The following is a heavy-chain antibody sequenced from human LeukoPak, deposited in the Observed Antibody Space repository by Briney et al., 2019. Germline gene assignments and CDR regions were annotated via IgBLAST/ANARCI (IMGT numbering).Heavy chain of an antibody. CDR3: ARDSSKAYYDFWSGYYSHYYYYMDV. J-gene: IGHJ6*03. D-gene: IGHD3-3*01. V-gene: IGHV4-59*11. CDR1: GGSISSHY. Sequence: SETLSLTCTVSGGSISSHYWSWIRQPPGKGLEWIGYIYYSGSTNYNPSLKSRVPISVGTSKNQFSLKLSSVTAADTAVYYCARDSSKAYYDFWSGYYSHYYYYMDVWGKGTTVTVSS. CDR2: IYYSGST.